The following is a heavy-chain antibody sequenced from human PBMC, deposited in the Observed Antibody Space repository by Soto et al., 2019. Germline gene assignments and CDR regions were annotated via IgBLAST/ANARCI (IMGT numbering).Heavy chain of an antibody. Sequence: QVQLQESGPGLVKPSETLSLACSVSGDSITHNYWSWIRQPPGKGLEWIAYISHSARINYNPSLKDRVYISLDPSKNQFSLRVNSLTPADTAVYYCARTQGSGVSDYWGQGTLVTVSS. CDR3: ARTQGSGVSDY. D-gene: IGHD3-3*01. CDR1: GDSITHNY. J-gene: IGHJ4*02. CDR2: ISHSARI. V-gene: IGHV4-59*01.